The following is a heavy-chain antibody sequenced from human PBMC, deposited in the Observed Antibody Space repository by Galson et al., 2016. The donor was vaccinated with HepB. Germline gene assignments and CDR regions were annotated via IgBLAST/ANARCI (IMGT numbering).Heavy chain of an antibody. Sequence: SETLSLTCAVYGGSFSGYYWSWIRQTPGKGLEWIGEINHSGSTNYNPSLKSRVTLSVDTSKKQFSMKLTSVTAADTAVYYCARGQVGLDVWGQGTTATVSS. V-gene: IGHV4-34*01. J-gene: IGHJ6*02. CDR1: GGSFSGYY. CDR2: INHSGST. CDR3: ARGQVGLDV.